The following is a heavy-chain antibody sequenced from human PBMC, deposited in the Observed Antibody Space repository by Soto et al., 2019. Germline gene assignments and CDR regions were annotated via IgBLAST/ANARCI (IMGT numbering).Heavy chain of an antibody. D-gene: IGHD1-26*01. CDR3: AKDRDSGIIDY. J-gene: IGHJ4*02. V-gene: IGHV3-30*18. Sequence: GGSLRLSCAASGFTFSSYGMHWVRQAPGKGLEWVAVISYDGSNKYYADSVKGRFTISRDNSKNTLYLQMNSLRAEDTAVYYCAKDRDSGIIDYWGQGTLVTVSS. CDR2: ISYDGSNK. CDR1: GFTFSSYG.